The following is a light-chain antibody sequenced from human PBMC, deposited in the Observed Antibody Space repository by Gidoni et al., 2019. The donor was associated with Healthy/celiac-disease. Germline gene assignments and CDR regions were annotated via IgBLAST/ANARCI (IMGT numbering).Light chain of an antibody. CDR1: SCNIGSNY. V-gene: IGLV1-47*01. CDR3: AAWDDSLHWV. CDR2: RNN. J-gene: IGLJ3*02. Sequence: QSVLTQPPSASGTPGQRVTISCSGSSCNIGSNYVYWYQQPPGTAPKLLIYRNNQRPSGVPDRFSGSKSGTSASLAISGLRSEDEADYYCAAWDDSLHWVFGGGTKLTVL.